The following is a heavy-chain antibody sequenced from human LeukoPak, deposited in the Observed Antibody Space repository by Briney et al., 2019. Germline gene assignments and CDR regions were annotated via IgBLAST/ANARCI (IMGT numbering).Heavy chain of an antibody. CDR2: IRSKAYGGTT. CDR1: GFTFGDYG. D-gene: IGHD1-26*01. Sequence: GGSLRLSCSASGFTFGDYGMSWFRQAPGKGLEWVGFIRSKAYGGTTEYAASVRGRFTFSRDDSKSIAYLQMNSLKTEDTAVYYCTRAASGNYERVDYWGQGTLVTVSS. CDR3: TRAASGNYERVDY. V-gene: IGHV3-49*03. J-gene: IGHJ4*02.